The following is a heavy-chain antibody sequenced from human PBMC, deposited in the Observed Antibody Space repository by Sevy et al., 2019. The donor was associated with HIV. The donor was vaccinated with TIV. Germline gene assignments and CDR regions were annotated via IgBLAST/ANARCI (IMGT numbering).Heavy chain of an antibody. CDR3: APTYYYGSGSYYNFDY. V-gene: IGHV3-23*01. CDR2: ISGSGGST. J-gene: IGHJ4*02. D-gene: IGHD3-10*01. Sequence: GGSLRLSCAASGFTFSSYAMSWVRQAPGKGLEWVSAISGSGGSTYYADSVKGRFTISRDNSKNMLNLQMNSLRAEDTAVYYCAPTYYYGSGSYYNFDYWGQVTLVTVSS. CDR1: GFTFSSYA.